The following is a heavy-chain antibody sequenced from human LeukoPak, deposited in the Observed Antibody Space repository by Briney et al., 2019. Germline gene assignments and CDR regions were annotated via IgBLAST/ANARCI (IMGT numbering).Heavy chain of an antibody. CDR1: GFTFSSYW. CDR2: INSDGSGT. J-gene: IGHJ4*02. D-gene: IGHD2-15*01. Sequence: PGGSLRLSCAASGFTFSSYWMHWVRQAPGKGLVWVSHINSDGSGTIYADSVKGRFTISRDNAKNTLYLQMNSLRADDTAVYFCARRVVAALYDYWGQGTLVTVSS. V-gene: IGHV3-74*01. CDR3: ARRVVAALYDY.